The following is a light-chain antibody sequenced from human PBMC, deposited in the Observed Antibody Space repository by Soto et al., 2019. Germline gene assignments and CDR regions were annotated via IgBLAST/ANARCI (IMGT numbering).Light chain of an antibody. Sequence: DIQMTQSPSSLSASVGDRVTITCRASQSISSYLNWYQQKPGKAPKLLIYAASSLQSGVPSRFSGSGSGTDFTLTISSLQPEDFATYYCQQSYSTPPTFGGGTNVEIK. CDR1: QSISSY. V-gene: IGKV1-39*01. J-gene: IGKJ4*01. CDR3: QQSYSTPPT. CDR2: AAS.